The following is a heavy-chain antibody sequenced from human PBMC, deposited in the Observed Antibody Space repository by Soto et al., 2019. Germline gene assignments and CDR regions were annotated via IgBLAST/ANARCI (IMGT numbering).Heavy chain of an antibody. J-gene: IGHJ4*02. Sequence: QVQLVQSGAEVKKPGSSVKVSCKASGGTFSAYSTVWVRQAPGQGPEYMGGIIPHFSSTIYAQKFQCRVTINADGYTSTVYLEVSSLISEHTSVYYCERESVAGRPYFDYLGQATLVTVSS. V-gene: IGHV1-69*01. CDR2: IIPHFSST. D-gene: IGHD6-13*01. CDR3: ERESVAGRPYFDY. CDR1: GGTFSAYS.